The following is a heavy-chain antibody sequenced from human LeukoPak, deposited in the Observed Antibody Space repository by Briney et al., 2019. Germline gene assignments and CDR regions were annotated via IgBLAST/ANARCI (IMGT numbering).Heavy chain of an antibody. Sequence: PGGSLRLSCAASGFAFSSYDMNWVRQAAGKGLEWVSQISGTGDNSDYADSVKGRFTISRDNSKRTLYLQLNNLRVEDTAIYYCAFPAHHWLVRGAFDIWGQGTVVTVPS. CDR3: AFPAHHWLVRGAFDI. D-gene: IGHD6-19*01. CDR1: GFAFSSYD. CDR2: ISGTGDNS. V-gene: IGHV3-23*01. J-gene: IGHJ3*02.